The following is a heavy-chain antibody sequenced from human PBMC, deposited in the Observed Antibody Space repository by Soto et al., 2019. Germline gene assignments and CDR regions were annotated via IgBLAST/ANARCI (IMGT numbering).Heavy chain of an antibody. CDR1: GYTFTSYD. CDR3: AKGLYSGRSKYYYYYMDF. CDR2: MNPNSGNT. J-gene: IGHJ6*03. Sequence: ASVKVSFKASGYTFTSYDINWVRQATGQGLEWMGWMNPNSGNTGYAQKFQGRVTMTRNTSISTAYMELSSLRSEDTAVYYCAKGLYSGRSKYYYYYMDFWAKGTTVTGSS. D-gene: IGHD5-12*01. V-gene: IGHV1-8*01.